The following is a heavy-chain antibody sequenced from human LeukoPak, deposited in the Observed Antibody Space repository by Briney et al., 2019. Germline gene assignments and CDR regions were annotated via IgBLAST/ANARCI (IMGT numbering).Heavy chain of an antibody. D-gene: IGHD3-10*01. Sequence: PGGSLRLSCAASGFTFSSYAMSWVRQAPGKGLEWIGNIYYSGSTYYNPSLKSRVTISVDTSKNQLSLKLNSVTAADTAVYYCARGLWFGAYYFDYWSQGTLVTVSS. CDR3: ARGLWFGAYYFDY. CDR2: IYYSGST. V-gene: IGHV4-39*07. CDR1: GFTFSSYA. J-gene: IGHJ4*02.